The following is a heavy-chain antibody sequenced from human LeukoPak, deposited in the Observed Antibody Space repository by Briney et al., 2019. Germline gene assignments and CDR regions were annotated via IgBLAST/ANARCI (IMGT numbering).Heavy chain of an antibody. V-gene: IGHV3-21*01. CDR1: GFTFGSYS. CDR3: ARGSDLYYYDSSGQADV. Sequence: GGSLRLSCAASGFTFGSYSMNWVRQAPGKGLEWVSSISSSSSYIYYADSVKGRFTISRDNAKNSLYLQMNSLRAEDTAVYYCARGSDLYYYDSSGQADVWGQGTTVTVSS. J-gene: IGHJ6*02. D-gene: IGHD3-22*01. CDR2: ISSSSSYI.